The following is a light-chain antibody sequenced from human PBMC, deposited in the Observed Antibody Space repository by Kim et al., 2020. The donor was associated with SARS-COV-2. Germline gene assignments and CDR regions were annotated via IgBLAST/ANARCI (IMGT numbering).Light chain of an antibody. Sequence: STLPASGGHRLTITCRATQYVTRGLAWYQQKPGRAPKLLVSDASTLDRGVPSRFRGSGSGTEFTLTINSLQPDDFASYYCQHRQTFGQGTKVEIK. CDR1: QYVTRG. CDR3: QHRQT. V-gene: IGKV1-5*01. CDR2: DAS. J-gene: IGKJ1*01.